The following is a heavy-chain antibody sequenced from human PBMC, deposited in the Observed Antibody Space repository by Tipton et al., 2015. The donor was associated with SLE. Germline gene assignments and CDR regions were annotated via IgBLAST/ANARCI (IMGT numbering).Heavy chain of an antibody. J-gene: IGHJ4*02. D-gene: IGHD3-22*01. V-gene: IGHV4-4*07. Sequence: TLSLTCTVSGGSISNHHWSWIRQSAGNRLEWIGRLYTSGSTNYNPSLQSRVTISVDTSENQFFLKLSSVTAADTAVYYCARGSGSYSLDYWGQGTLVTVSS. CDR2: LYTSGST. CDR3: ARGSGSYSLDY. CDR1: GGSISNHH.